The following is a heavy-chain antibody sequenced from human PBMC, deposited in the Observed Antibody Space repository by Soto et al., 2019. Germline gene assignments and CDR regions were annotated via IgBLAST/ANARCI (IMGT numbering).Heavy chain of an antibody. J-gene: IGHJ4*02. CDR1: GGSISSYY. Sequence: SETLSLTCTVSGGSISSYYWSWIRQPPGKGLEWIGYIYYSGSTNYNPSLKSRVTISVDTSKNQFSLRLSSVTAADTAVYYCARGYGWYFDYWGQGTLVTVSS. D-gene: IGHD3-16*01. CDR3: ARGYGWYFDY. V-gene: IGHV4-59*01. CDR2: IYYSGST.